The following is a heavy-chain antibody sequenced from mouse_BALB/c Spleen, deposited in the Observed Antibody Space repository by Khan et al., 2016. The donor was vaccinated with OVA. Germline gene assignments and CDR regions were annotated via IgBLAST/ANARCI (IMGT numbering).Heavy chain of an antibody. J-gene: IGHJ4*01. CDR1: GFNINDTC. D-gene: IGHD1-1*01. CDR2: IDPANGDT. Sequence: EVQLQESGAELVKPGASVKLSCTASGFNINDTCLHWVKQRPEQGLEWIGRIDPANGDTKYDPKFQAKATITADTPSNIAYLQLSGLTSEDTAVYYCARSNSLWPMDYWGQGTSVTVSS. V-gene: IGHV14-3*02. CDR3: ARSNSLWPMDY.